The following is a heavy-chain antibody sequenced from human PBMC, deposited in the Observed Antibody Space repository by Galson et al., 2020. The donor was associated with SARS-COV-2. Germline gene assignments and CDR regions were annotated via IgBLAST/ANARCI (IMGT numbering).Heavy chain of an antibody. Sequence: SQTLSLTCAISGDSVSSNSAAWNWIRQSPSRGLEWLGRTYYRSQWSTDYAVSVKSRISINPDTSKNQFSLQLNSVTPEDTAIYYCAGRVAGAGSLHIWGQGTMVIVSS. J-gene: IGHJ3*02. D-gene: IGHD6-13*01. V-gene: IGHV6-1*01. CDR3: AGRVAGAGSLHI. CDR1: GDSVSSNSAA. CDR2: TYYRSQWST.